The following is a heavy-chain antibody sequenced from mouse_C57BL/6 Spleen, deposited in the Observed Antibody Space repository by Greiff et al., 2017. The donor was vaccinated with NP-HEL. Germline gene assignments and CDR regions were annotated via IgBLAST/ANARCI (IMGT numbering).Heavy chain of an antibody. Sequence: EVMLVESGGGLVQPGGSLSLSCAASGFTFTDYYMSWVRQPPGKALEWLGFIRNKANGYTTEYSASVKGRFTISRDNSQSILYLQMNALRAEDSATYYCARSLYDYDGYFDYWGQGTTLTVSS. CDR1: GFTFTDYY. CDR3: ARSLYDYDGYFDY. CDR2: IRNKANGYTT. J-gene: IGHJ2*01. V-gene: IGHV7-3*01. D-gene: IGHD2-4*01.